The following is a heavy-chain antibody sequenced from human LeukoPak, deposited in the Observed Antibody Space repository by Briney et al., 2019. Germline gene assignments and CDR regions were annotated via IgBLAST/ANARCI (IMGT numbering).Heavy chain of an antibody. CDR3: ARSRYSSSSDGGFYYYYGMDV. J-gene: IGHJ6*02. D-gene: IGHD6-13*01. CDR2: IYSGGST. V-gene: IGHV3-53*01. Sequence: PGGSLRLSCAASGCTVSSNYMSWVRQAPGKGLQWVSVIYSGGSTYYADSVKGRFTISRDNSKNTVYLQMNSLRAEDTAVYYCARSRYSSSSDGGFYYYYGMDVWGQGTTVTVSS. CDR1: GCTVSSNY.